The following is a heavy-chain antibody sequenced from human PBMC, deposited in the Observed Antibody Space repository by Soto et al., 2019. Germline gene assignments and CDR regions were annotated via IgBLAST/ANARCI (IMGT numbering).Heavy chain of an antibody. Sequence: QVTLKESGPVLVKPTETLTLTCTVSGFSLSNARMGVSWIRQPPGKALEWLAHIFSNDEKSYSTSLKSRLTISKDTSKSQVVLTMINMDPVDTATSFCARMGGTAMVFYDYYYGMDVWGQGTTVTVSS. J-gene: IGHJ6*02. CDR3: ARMGGTAMVFYDYYYGMDV. CDR2: IFSNDEK. D-gene: IGHD5-18*01. CDR1: GFSLSNARMG. V-gene: IGHV2-26*01.